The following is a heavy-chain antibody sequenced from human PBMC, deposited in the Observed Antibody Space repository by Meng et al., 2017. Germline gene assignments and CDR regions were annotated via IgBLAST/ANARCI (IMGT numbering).Heavy chain of an antibody. CDR3: ASMGY. CDR1: GFTFSSYA. D-gene: IGHD3-10*01. Sequence: QVRWSKAGGGVVKPWRSLSLSCASSGFTFSSYAMHWVRQAPGKGLEWVAVISYDGSNKYYADSVKGRFTISRDNSKNTLYLQMNSLRAEDTAVYYCASMGYWGQGTLVTVSS. CDR2: ISYDGSNK. V-gene: IGHV3-30*01. J-gene: IGHJ4*02.